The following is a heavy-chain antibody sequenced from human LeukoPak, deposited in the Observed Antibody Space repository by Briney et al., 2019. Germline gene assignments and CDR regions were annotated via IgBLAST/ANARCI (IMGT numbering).Heavy chain of an antibody. V-gene: IGHV3-33*01. J-gene: IGHJ5*02. CDR1: GFTFSTFG. D-gene: IGHD5-18*01. Sequence: GGSLRLSCATAGFTFSTFGIHWVRQAPGKGLEWAAAIQSDGSKQYYGDSVKGRFTISRDSSKNTVYLQMNSLRDENTAVYYCARDVDTSSHSSQLDPWGQGTLVTVSS. CDR3: ARDVDTSSHSSQLDP. CDR2: IQSDGSKQ.